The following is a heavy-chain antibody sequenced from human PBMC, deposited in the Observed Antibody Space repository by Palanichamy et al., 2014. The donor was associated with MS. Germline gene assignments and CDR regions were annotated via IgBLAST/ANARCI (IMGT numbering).Heavy chain of an antibody. CDR1: GFPFSNYG. Sequence: QEQLKESGGGAVQPGGSLRLSCEASGFPFSNYGMHWVRQAPGKGLEWVSFIRFDGTNKYYADSVRGRFTISRDNSKNTLYLQMNSLTSDDTAVYFCSKREYQLPRGVPWFDPWGQGTLVIVSS. CDR2: IRFDGTNK. V-gene: IGHV3-30*02. D-gene: IGHD2/OR15-2a*01. CDR3: SKREYQLPRGVPWFDP. J-gene: IGHJ5*02.